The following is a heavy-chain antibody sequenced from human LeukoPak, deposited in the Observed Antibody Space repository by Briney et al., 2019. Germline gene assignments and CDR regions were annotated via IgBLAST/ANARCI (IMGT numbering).Heavy chain of an antibody. CDR3: ARAGGTYYGIAFDI. CDR2: IKQDGSEK. J-gene: IGHJ3*02. CDR1: GFTFSSYW. D-gene: IGHD1-26*01. Sequence: GKSLRLSCAASGFTFSSYWMSWVRQAPGKGLEWVANIKQDGSEKYYVDSVKGRFTISRDNAKNSLYLQMNSLRAEDTAVYYCARAGGTYYGIAFDIWGQGTMVTASS. V-gene: IGHV3-7*01.